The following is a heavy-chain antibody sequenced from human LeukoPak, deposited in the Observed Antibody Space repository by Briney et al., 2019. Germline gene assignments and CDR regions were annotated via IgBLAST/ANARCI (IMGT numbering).Heavy chain of an antibody. V-gene: IGHV3-23*01. Sequence: GGSLRLFCAASGLTFGSYAMNGVRQAPGRGLEWVSTISSTGSTTSYADSVKGRFTIYSDNSTNMLSLHMNRLRVEDTAVYYCAKVARQMPGTNNFDYWGQGTLVTVSS. D-gene: IGHD6-13*01. CDR2: ISSTGSTT. CDR3: AKVARQMPGTNNFDY. J-gene: IGHJ4*02. CDR1: GLTFGSYA.